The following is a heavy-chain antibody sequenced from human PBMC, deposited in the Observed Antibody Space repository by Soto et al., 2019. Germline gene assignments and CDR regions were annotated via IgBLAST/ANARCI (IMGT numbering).Heavy chain of an antibody. D-gene: IGHD4-4*01. Sequence: GGSLRLSCAASGFTFSGYWMSWVRQAPGKGLEWVANIKQDGSEKYYVDSVKGRFTISRDNAKNSLYLQMNSLRAEDTAVYYCARERTIVPGTDAFDIWGQGTMVTVSS. J-gene: IGHJ3*02. CDR3: ARERTIVPGTDAFDI. V-gene: IGHV3-7*01. CDR1: GFTFSGYW. CDR2: IKQDGSEK.